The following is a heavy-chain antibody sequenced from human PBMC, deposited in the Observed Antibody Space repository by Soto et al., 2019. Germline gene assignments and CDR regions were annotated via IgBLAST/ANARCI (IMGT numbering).Heavy chain of an antibody. CDR3: ERDILAVGPRANDAFDV. Sequence: QVQLVQSGAEVRKPGASVNISCRASGFTFSDHLINWVRQVPGQSLEWMGWIISDNGKTKYSQTFQGSDTISRHSAESIVYVEVSDLTAEDTAVIYFERDILAVGPRANDAFDVWGQGTMVTVSS. CDR2: IISDNGKT. D-gene: IGHD2-8*02. V-gene: IGHV1-3*01. CDR1: GFTFSDHL. J-gene: IGHJ3*01.